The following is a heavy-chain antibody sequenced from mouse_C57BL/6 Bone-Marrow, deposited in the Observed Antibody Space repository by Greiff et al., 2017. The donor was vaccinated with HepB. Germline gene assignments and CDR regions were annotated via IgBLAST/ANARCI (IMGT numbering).Heavy chain of an antibody. CDR2: ISSGGSYT. V-gene: IGHV5-6*02. CDR1: GFTFSSYG. D-gene: IGHD2-3*01. Sequence: DVMLVESGGDLVKPGGSLKLSCAASGFTFSSYGMSWVRQTPDKRLEWVATISSGGSYTYYPDSVKGRFTISRDNAKNTLYLQMSSLKSEDTAMYYCVYDFYAMDYWGQGTSVTVSS. CDR3: VYDFYAMDY. J-gene: IGHJ4*01.